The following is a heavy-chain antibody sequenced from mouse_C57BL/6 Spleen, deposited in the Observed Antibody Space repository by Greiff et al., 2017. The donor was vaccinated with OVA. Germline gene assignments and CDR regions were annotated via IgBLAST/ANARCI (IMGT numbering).Heavy chain of an antibody. V-gene: IGHV5-17*01. CDR2: ISSGSSTI. CDR3: ARGASEGGFAY. Sequence: EVQLQESGGGLVKPGGSLKLSCAASGFTFSDYGMHWVRQAPEKGLEWVAYISSGSSTIYFADTVKGRFTISRYNAKNTLFLQMSSMRSEDTAMYYCARGASEGGFAYWGQGTLVTVSA. J-gene: IGHJ3*01. CDR1: GFTFSDYG. D-gene: IGHD6-1*01.